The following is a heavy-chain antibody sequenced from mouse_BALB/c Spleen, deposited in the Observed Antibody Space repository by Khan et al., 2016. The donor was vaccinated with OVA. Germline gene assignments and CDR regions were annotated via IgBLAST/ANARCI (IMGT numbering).Heavy chain of an antibody. Sequence: VQLKESGPGLVKPSQSLSLTCTVTGYSITSDFAWNWIRQFPGNKLEWMGYIKYSGITSYNPSPKSRFSITRNTSKNQFFLKLSSVTTEDTATYYQARSVTISTVVITDFDYWGQGTTLTVSS. CDR1: GYSITSDFA. CDR2: IKYSGIT. CDR3: ARSVTISTVVITDFDY. J-gene: IGHJ2*01. V-gene: IGHV3-2*02. D-gene: IGHD1-1*01.